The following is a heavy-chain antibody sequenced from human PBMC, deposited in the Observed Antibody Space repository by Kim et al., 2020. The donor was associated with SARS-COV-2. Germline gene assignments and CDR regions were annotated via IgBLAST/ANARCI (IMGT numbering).Heavy chain of an antibody. V-gene: IGHV1-18*01. D-gene: IGHD5-12*01. CDR2: IRVYTGDT. Sequence: ASVKVSCKTSGYIFSTFNIGWVRQAPGQGLEWLGWIRVYTGDTKYAQNLQGRITLTTDSSTSTAYLDLTSLTSADTAVYYCARAKYGYSGSFFDFWGQGTLVSVS. CDR3: ARAKYGYSGSFFDF. J-gene: IGHJ4*02. CDR1: GYIFSTFN.